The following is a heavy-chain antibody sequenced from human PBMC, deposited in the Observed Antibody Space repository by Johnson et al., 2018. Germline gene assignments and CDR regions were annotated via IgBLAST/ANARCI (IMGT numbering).Heavy chain of an antibody. D-gene: IGHD2-15*01. Sequence: VQLVESGGDLVQPGTSLRLSCVASGFSFDEHAMHWVRQAPGKGLEGVSIAYTGGSTYYADSVKGRFTIPRDISKNTLYLQMNSLTAEDTAVYYCAGARSRAADAFDRCGQGTMVTVS. CDR1: GFSFDEHA. J-gene: IGHJ3*01. CDR2: AYTGGST. CDR3: AGARSRAADAFDR. V-gene: IGHV3-53*01.